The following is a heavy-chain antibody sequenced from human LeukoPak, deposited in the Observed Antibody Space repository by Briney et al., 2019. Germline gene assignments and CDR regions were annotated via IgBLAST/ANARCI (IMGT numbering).Heavy chain of an antibody. CDR3: ARHVGYSSKIDY. J-gene: IGHJ4*02. Sequence: PGGSLRLSCAAPGFTFNNYNMNWVRQAPGKGLEWVSSISSISSSYIYYADSVKGRFTISRDNARNSLYLQMNSLRAEDTAVYYCARHVGYSSKIDYWGQGTLVTVSS. CDR2: ISSISSSYI. CDR1: GFTFNNYN. V-gene: IGHV3-21*01. D-gene: IGHD6-13*01.